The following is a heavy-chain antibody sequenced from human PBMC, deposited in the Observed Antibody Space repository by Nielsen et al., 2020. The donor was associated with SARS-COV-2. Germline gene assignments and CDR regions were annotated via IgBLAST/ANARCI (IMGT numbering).Heavy chain of an antibody. V-gene: IGHV4-34*01. J-gene: IGHJ3*02. Sequence: SETLSLTCAVYGGSFSGYYWSWIRQPPGKGLEWIGEINHSGSTNYNPSLKNRVTISVDTSKNQFSLKLSSVTAADTAVYYCARVVYSSGWKDAFDIWGQGTMVTVSS. CDR3: ARVVYSSGWKDAFDI. D-gene: IGHD6-19*01. CDR1: GGSFSGYY. CDR2: INHSGST.